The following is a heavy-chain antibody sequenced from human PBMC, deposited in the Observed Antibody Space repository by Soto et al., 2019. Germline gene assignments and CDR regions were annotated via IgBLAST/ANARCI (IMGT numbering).Heavy chain of an antibody. CDR1: GDTLSTCY. D-gene: IGHD3-22*01. CDR2: INPRSGKT. J-gene: IGHJ4*02. Sequence: VQLVQCGAEVKRPGASVKISCRASGDTLSTCYMHWARQAPGQGLEWMGIINPRSGKTNYPQKFQRRVTMTRDTSTTTVDMELSTLRSEDTAMYYCARGVGYSDSSGYPFDYWGQGTLVTVSS. V-gene: IGHV1-46*03. CDR3: ARGVGYSDSSGYPFDY.